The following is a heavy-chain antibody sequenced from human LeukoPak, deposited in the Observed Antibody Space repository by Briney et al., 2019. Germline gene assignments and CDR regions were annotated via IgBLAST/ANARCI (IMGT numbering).Heavy chain of an antibody. Sequence: SETLSLTCTVSGGSISGYYWSWIRQPPGKGLEWVGYISYSGSTNYNPSLNSRVTISVDTSKNQFSLKLSSVTAADTVIYYCARDVFFRAHNWFDPWGQGTLVTVSS. CDR2: ISYSGST. V-gene: IGHV4-59*01. CDR3: ARDVFFRAHNWFDP. D-gene: IGHD2/OR15-2a*01. CDR1: GGSISGYY. J-gene: IGHJ5*02.